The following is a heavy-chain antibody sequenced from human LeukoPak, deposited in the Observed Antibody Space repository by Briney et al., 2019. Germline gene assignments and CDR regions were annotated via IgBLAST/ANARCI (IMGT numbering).Heavy chain of an antibody. CDR3: AISRWSGYVDY. J-gene: IGHJ4*02. Sequence: GGSLRLSCAASGFIFNEYWMQWVRQAPGKGLVWVSRIDRDGTRTSYADSVKGRFTISRDNAKNTLSLQMNSLRAEDTAVYYCAISRWSGYVDYWGQGTLVIVSP. D-gene: IGHD3-3*01. CDR1: GFIFNEYW. CDR2: IDRDGTRT. V-gene: IGHV3-74*01.